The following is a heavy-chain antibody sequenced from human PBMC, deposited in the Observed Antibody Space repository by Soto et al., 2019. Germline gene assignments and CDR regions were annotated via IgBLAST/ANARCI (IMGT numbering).Heavy chain of an antibody. D-gene: IGHD3-3*01. CDR3: ARALRFLEWLSY. Sequence: SVKVSCKASGGTFSSYAISWGRQAPGQGLEWMGGIIPIFGTANYAQKFQGRVTITADESTSTAYMELSSLRSEDTAVYYCARALRFLEWLSYWGQGTLVTVSS. CDR2: IIPIFGTA. CDR1: GGTFSSYA. J-gene: IGHJ4*02. V-gene: IGHV1-69*13.